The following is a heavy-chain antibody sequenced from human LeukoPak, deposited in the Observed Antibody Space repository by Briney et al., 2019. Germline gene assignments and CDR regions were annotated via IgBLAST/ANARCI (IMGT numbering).Heavy chain of an antibody. D-gene: IGHD6-6*01. Sequence: GVSLRLSCAASGFTFSSYAMHWVRQAPGKGLEWVAVISYDGSNKYYADSVKGRFTISRDNSKNTLYLQMNSLRAEDTAVYYCARSESIRHAPTGFQHWGQGTLVTVYS. J-gene: IGHJ1*01. V-gene: IGHV3-30*04. CDR1: GFTFSSYA. CDR2: ISYDGSNK. CDR3: ARSESIRHAPTGFQH.